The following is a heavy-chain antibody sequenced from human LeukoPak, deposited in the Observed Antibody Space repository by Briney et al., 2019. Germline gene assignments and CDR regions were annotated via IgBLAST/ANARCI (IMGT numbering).Heavy chain of an antibody. Sequence: GGSLRLSCAASGFTFITYWMSWVRQAPGKGLEWVANIKQDGSEKYYVDSVKGRFTISRDNAKNSLYLQMNSLRAEDTAVYYCARAPRYSRFFDYWGQGTLVTVSS. CDR1: GFTFITYW. V-gene: IGHV3-7*04. CDR3: ARAPRYSRFFDY. J-gene: IGHJ4*02. D-gene: IGHD6-13*01. CDR2: IKQDGSEK.